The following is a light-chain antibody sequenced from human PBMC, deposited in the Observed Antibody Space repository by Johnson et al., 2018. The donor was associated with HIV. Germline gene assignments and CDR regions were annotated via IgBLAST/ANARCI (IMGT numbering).Light chain of an antibody. CDR3: GTWDSSLSASYV. Sequence: QSALTQPPSVSAAPGQKVTISCSGSSSNIGNNYVSWYQQVPGTAPKLLIYDNNKRPSGIPDRFSGSKSGTSATLGITGLQTGAEADYYCGTWDSSLSASYVFGTGTKVTVL. CDR2: DNN. V-gene: IGLV1-51*01. CDR1: SSNIGNNY. J-gene: IGLJ1*01.